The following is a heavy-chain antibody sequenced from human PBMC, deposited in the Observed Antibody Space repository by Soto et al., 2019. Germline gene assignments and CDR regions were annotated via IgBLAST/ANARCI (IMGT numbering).Heavy chain of an antibody. D-gene: IGHD3-3*01. CDR1: GFTFSSYA. J-gene: IGHJ6*02. CDR3: ARDDRHYDFWSGYSPYYYGMDV. Sequence: QVQLVESGGGVVQPGRFLRLSCAASGFTFSSYAMHWVRQAPGKGLEWVAVISYDGSNKYYADSVKGLFTISRDNSKNTLYLQMNSLGAEDTAVYYCARDDRHYDFWSGYSPYYYGMDVWGQGTTVTVS. V-gene: IGHV3-30-3*01. CDR2: ISYDGSNK.